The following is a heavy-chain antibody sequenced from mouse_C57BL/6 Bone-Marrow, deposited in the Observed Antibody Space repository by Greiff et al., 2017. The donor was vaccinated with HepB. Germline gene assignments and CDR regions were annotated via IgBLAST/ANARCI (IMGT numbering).Heavy chain of an antibody. CDR3: TRGQLRPSWFAY. D-gene: IGHD3-2*02. J-gene: IGHJ3*01. CDR1: GFTFSSYA. Sequence: EVKLMESGEGLVKPGGSLKLSCAASGFTFSSYAMSWVRQTPEKRLEWVAYISSGGDYIYYADTVKSRFTISRDNARNTLYLQMSSLKSEDTAMYYCTRGQLRPSWFAYWGQGTLVTVSA. CDR2: ISSGGDYI. V-gene: IGHV5-9-1*02.